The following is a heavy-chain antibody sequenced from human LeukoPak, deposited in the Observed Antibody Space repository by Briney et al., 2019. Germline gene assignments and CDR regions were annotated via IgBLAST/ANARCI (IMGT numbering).Heavy chain of an antibody. CDR2: IIPIFGTA. J-gene: IGHJ5*02. Sequence: SVKVSCKASGYTFTSYYMHWVRQAPGQGLEWMGGIIPIFGTANYAQKFQGRVTITADESTSTAYMELSSLRSEDTAVYYCARDLASSGFDPWGQGTLVTVSS. V-gene: IGHV1-69*13. CDR1: GYTFTSYY. CDR3: ARDLASSGFDP. D-gene: IGHD3-3*02.